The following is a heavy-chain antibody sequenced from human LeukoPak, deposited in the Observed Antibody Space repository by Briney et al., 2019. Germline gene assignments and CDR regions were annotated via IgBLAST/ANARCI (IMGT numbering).Heavy chain of an antibody. Sequence: SVKVSFKASGGTFISYTISWVRQAPGQGLEWMGRIIPFLGIANYPQKLQGRVTITADKCTSTAYVELSSMRSEETAVYYCARARGDYDSSGYYYYYYGMDVWGQGTTVTVSS. V-gene: IGHV1-69*10. D-gene: IGHD3-22*01. CDR2: IIPFLGIA. CDR1: GGTFISYT. CDR3: ARARGDYDSSGYYYYYYGMDV. J-gene: IGHJ6*02.